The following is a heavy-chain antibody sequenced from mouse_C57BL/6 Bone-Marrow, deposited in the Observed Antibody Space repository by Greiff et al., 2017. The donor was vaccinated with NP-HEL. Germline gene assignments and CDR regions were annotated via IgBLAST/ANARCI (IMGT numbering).Heavy chain of an antibody. CDR3: ARSNYEGFGAMDY. Sequence: EVQLQESGPGLVKPSQSLSLTCSVTGYSITSGYYWNWIRQFPGNKLEWMGYISYDGSNNYNPSLKNRISITRDTSKNQFFLKLNSVTTEDTATYYCARSNYEGFGAMDYWGQGTSVTVSS. D-gene: IGHD2-5*01. CDR1: GYSITSGYY. CDR2: ISYDGSN. V-gene: IGHV3-6*01. J-gene: IGHJ4*01.